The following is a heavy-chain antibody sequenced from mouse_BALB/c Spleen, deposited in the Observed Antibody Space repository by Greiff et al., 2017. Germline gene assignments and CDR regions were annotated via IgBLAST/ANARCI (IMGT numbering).Heavy chain of an antibody. CDR1: GYTFTSYW. V-gene: IGHV1-7*01. CDR3: ARGGGNSFDY. CDR2: INPSTGYT. J-gene: IGHJ2*01. Sequence: VKLVESGADLAKPGASVKMSCKASGYTFTSYWMHWVKQRPGQGLEWIGYINPSTGYTEYNQKFKDKATLTADKSSSTAYMQLSSLTSEDSAVYYCARGGGNSFDYWGQGTTLTVSS.